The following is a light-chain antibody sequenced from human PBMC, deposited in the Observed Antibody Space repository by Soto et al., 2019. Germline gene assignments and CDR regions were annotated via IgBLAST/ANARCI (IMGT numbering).Light chain of an antibody. CDR2: EVS. J-gene: IGKJ2*01. CDR3: MQGGT. Sequence: DIVKTQSPLFLSVTPGEPASIYCKSSQSLLHSTGKTYLHWYLQRPGQSPQLLIYEVSNRFSGVPDRFSGSGAGTDFPLTISRVEAEDAGVYYCMQGGTSGQGTKLEIK. CDR1: QSLLHSTGKTY. V-gene: IGKV2-29*03.